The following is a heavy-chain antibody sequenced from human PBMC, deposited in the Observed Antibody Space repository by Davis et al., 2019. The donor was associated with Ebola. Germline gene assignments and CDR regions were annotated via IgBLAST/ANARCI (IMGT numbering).Heavy chain of an antibody. J-gene: IGHJ6*02. V-gene: IGHV5-51*01. D-gene: IGHD1-14*01. CDR1: GNTFPNYW. CDR2: IHPGDSET. CDR3: AYTGTGYYVMDV. Sequence: PGGSLRLSCKGSGNTFPNYWIGWVRQMPGKGLEWMGIIHPGDSETRYSPPFQGQVTISVDKSINTAYLQWSSLKASDTAMYYCAYTGTGYYVMDVWGQGTTVNVSS.